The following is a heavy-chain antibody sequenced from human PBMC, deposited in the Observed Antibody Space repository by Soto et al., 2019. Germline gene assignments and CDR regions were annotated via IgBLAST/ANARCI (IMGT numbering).Heavy chain of an antibody. CDR2: IGGNGALT. V-gene: IGHV3-23*01. D-gene: IGHD6-19*01. J-gene: IGHJ4*02. CDR1: GFTFSDYA. CDR3: ERIASTGWYRRGQFGH. Sequence: EVHLLESGGGLVQPGGSVRLSCAASGFTFSDYAMTWVRQAPGRGLEWVSAIGGNGALTYYADSVKGRFTLSRDNYKNFVALQMAGMKSAETAIYYWERIASTGWYRRGQFGHWGQGTLLTLSS.